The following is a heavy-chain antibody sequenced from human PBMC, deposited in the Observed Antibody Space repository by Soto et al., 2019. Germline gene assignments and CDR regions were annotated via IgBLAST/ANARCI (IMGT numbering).Heavy chain of an antibody. CDR3: APLSVSLSGPYGIHV. CDR1: GYSVSSSDYY. CDR2: MFYSGLA. V-gene: IGHV4-39*01. Sequence: SETLSLTCSVSGYSVSSSDYYWAWIRQPPGKGLEWIGSMFYSGLAYYNPSLKSRVTLSVDTSKNQFSVRLNSVTAADTAVYYCAPLSVSLSGPYGIHVWGQGTTVTVSS. J-gene: IGHJ6*02. D-gene: IGHD2-15*01.